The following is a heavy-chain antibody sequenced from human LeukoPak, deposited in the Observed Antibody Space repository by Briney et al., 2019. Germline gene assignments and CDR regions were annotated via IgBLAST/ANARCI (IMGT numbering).Heavy chain of an antibody. D-gene: IGHD3-22*01. J-gene: IGHJ4*02. CDR2: IIPIFGTA. CDR3: ARGDYDSSGYYFLTVYF. CDR1: GGTFSSYA. Sequence: GSSVKVSCKASGGTFSSYAISWVRQAPGQGLEWMGGIIPIFGTANYAQKFQGRVTITADEPTSTAYMELSSLRSEDTAVYYCARGDYDSSGYYFLTVYFWGQGTLVTVSS. V-gene: IGHV1-69*01.